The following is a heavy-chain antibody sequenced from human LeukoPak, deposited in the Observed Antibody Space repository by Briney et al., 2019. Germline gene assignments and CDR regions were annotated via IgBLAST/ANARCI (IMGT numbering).Heavy chain of an antibody. V-gene: IGHV3-53*01. CDR2: IYSGGRR. CDR3: AVWFGELLDRYY. Sequence: PGGSLRLSCAASGFTVSSNYMSWVRQAPGKGLEWVSVIYSGGRRYYADSVQGRFTISRDNSKNTLYLQMNSLRAEDTAVYYCAVWFGELLDRYYWRQGTLVTVSS. CDR1: GFTVSSNY. D-gene: IGHD3-10*01. J-gene: IGHJ4*02.